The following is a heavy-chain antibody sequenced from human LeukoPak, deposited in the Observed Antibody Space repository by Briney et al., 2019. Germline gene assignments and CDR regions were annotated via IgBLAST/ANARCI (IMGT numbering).Heavy chain of an antibody. J-gene: IGHJ4*02. CDR1: GFTFSSYW. CDR3: ARDYGGSYYAY. D-gene: IGHD1-26*01. CDR2: INSDGSST. Sequence: GGSLRLSCAASGFTFSSYWMHWFRQAPGKGLVWVSRINSDGSSTSYADSVKGRFTISRDNAKNTLYLQMNSLRAEDTAVYYCARDYGGSYYAYWGQGTLVTVSS. V-gene: IGHV3-74*01.